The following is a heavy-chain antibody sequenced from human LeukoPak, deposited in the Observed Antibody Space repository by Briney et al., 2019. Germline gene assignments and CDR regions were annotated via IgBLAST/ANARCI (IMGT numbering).Heavy chain of an antibody. Sequence: GGSLRLSCAASGFTLSNYWMHWVRQTPGKGLMWVSRIGPDGRTTTYADSVKGRFTISRDSAKNTLYVQMNSLRAEDTAVYYCARGVNGNYGKFDSWGQGTLVSVSS. CDR3: ARGVNGNYGKFDS. J-gene: IGHJ4*02. CDR2: IGPDGRTT. D-gene: IGHD4-17*01. V-gene: IGHV3-74*03. CDR1: GFTLSNYW.